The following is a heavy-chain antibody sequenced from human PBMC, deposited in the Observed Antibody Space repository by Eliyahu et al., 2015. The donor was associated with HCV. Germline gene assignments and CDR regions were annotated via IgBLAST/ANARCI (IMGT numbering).Heavy chain of an antibody. D-gene: IGHD3-22*01. CDR1: GSTLTTSS. Sequence: VQLVQSGAEVKKPGASLRVSCKVSGSTLTTSSVDWVRQAPEXGLEWMGGFXPESAEIIYARKFQGRVTMTEDKSTDTAYMDLSSLRSEDTAVYYCVTGFLMIAEVPPSVVCDIWGQGTMVTVAS. J-gene: IGHJ3*02. CDR2: FXPESAEI. CDR3: VTGFLMIAEVPPSVVCDI. V-gene: IGHV1-24*01.